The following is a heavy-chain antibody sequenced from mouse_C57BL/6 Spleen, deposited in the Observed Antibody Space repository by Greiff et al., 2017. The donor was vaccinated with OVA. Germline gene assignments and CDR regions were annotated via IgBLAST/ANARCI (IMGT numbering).Heavy chain of an antibody. CDR2: IYPRDGST. Sequence: QVTLKVSDAELVKPGASVKISCKVSGYTFTDYTIHWMKQRPEQGLEWIGYIYPRDGSTKYNEKFKGKATLTADKSSSTAYMQRNSLTSEDSAFYFCASGRRVYYFDYWGQGTTLTVSS. J-gene: IGHJ2*01. CDR3: ASGRRVYYFDY. V-gene: IGHV1-78*01. CDR1: GYTFTDYT.